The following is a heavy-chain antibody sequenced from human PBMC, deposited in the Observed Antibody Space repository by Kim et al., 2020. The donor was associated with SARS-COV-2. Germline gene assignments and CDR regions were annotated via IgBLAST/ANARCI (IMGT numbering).Heavy chain of an antibody. D-gene: IGHD5-12*01. V-gene: IGHV5-51*01. CDR3: ARRVYSGYDSTVYFDY. J-gene: IGHJ4*02. Sequence: SFQGQVTITADKSISTAYLQWSSLKASDTAMYYCARRVYSGYDSTVYFDYWGQGTLVTVSS.